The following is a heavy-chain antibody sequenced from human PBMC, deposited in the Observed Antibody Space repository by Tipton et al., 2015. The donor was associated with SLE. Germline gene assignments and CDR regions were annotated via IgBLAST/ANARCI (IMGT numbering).Heavy chain of an antibody. J-gene: IGHJ4*02. CDR1: GYSISSGYY. CDR3: ARDKNGDYYDY. D-gene: IGHD4-17*01. V-gene: IGHV4-38-2*02. Sequence: TLSLTCAVSGYSISSGYYWGWIRQPPGKGLEWIGSIYHSGNTYYNPSLKSRVTISVDTSKNQFSLRLSSVTAADTAVYYCARDKNGDYYDYWGQGTLVAVSS. CDR2: IYHSGNT.